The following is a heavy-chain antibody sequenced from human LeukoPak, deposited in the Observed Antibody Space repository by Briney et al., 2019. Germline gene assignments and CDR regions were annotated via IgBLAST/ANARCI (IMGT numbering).Heavy chain of an antibody. Sequence: SVKVSCKASGYTFTGYYMHWVRQAPGQGLEWMGWIIPIFGTANYAQKFQGRVTITTDESTSTAYMELSSLRSEDTAVYYCARVYPTTYGNGKNWFDPWGQGTLVTVSS. V-gene: IGHV1-69*05. J-gene: IGHJ5*02. D-gene: IGHD1-1*01. CDR1: GYTFTGYY. CDR2: IIPIFGTA. CDR3: ARVYPTTYGNGKNWFDP.